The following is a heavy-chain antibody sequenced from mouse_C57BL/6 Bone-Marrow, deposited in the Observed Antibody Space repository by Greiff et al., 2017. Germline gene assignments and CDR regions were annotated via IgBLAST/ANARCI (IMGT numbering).Heavy chain of an antibody. V-gene: IGHV1-61*01. CDR1: GYTFTSYW. D-gene: IGHD2-1*01. Sequence: QVQLKQPGAELVRPGSSVKLSCKASGYTFTSYWMDWVKQRPGQGLEWIGNIYPSDSETHYNQKFKDKATLTVDKSSSTAYMQLSSLTSEDSAVXYCARSKGNCRFAYWGQGTLVTVSA. CDR3: ARSKGNCRFAY. CDR2: IYPSDSET. J-gene: IGHJ3*01.